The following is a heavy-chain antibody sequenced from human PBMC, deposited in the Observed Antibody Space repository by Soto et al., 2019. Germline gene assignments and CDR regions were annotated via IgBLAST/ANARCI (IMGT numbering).Heavy chain of an antibody. J-gene: IGHJ4*02. Sequence: QVQLVESGGGVVQPGRSLRLSCAASGFTFSSYGMHWVRQAPGKGLEWVAVIWYDGSNKYYADSVKGRFTISRDNSKNTLSLQMSSLRAEDTAVYYCARVGCSSTSCYGGVYYFDYWGQGTLVTVSS. V-gene: IGHV3-33*01. CDR3: ARVGCSSTSCYGGVYYFDY. D-gene: IGHD2-2*01. CDR2: IWYDGSNK. CDR1: GFTFSSYG.